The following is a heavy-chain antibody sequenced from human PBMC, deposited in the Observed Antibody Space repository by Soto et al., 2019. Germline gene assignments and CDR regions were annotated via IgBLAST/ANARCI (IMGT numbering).Heavy chain of an antibody. CDR3: AHLAWKEMWPRAPVVN. D-gene: IGHD1-1*01. Sequence: GSGPTLVNPTQTLTLTCTSSGFSLSTSGVGVGWIRQPPGKALEWLGIIFWDDDKRYRPSLKRRVSITKDTSKNQLVLTMTNMNPVDTATYYCAHLAWKEMWPRAPVVNWGQGTPVTVSS. J-gene: IGHJ4*02. CDR1: GFSLSTSGVG. CDR2: IFWDDDK. V-gene: IGHV2-5*02.